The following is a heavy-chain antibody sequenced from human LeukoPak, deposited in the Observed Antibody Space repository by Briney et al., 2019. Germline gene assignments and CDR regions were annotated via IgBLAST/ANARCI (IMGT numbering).Heavy chain of an antibody. Sequence: GGSLRLSCAASGFTFSSYSMNWVRQAPGEGLEWVSSISSSSSYIYYADSVKGRFTISRDNAKNSLYLQMNSLRAEDTAVYYCARGGATTPYEFDYWGQGTLVTVSS. D-gene: IGHD1-26*01. CDR1: GFTFSSYS. CDR3: ARGGATTPYEFDY. V-gene: IGHV3-21*01. CDR2: ISSSSSYI. J-gene: IGHJ4*02.